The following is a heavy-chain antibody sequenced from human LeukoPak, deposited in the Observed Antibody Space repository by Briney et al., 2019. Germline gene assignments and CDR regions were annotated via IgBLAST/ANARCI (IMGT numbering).Heavy chain of an antibody. Sequence: GGSLRLSCAASGFTFSGYAMNWVRQAPGKGLEWVSIISASGASTYYADSVKGRFTISRDNSNNTLYLQMNSLRAEDTAIYYCAKNVAASPFRYFDSWGQGTLVTVSS. D-gene: IGHD6-13*01. CDR3: AKNVAASPFRYFDS. CDR1: GFTFSGYA. J-gene: IGHJ4*02. CDR2: ISASGAST. V-gene: IGHV3-23*01.